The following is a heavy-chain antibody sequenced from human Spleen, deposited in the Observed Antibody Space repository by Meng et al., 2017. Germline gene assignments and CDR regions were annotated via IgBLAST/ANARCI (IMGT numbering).Heavy chain of an antibody. D-gene: IGHD3-22*01. Sequence: SETLSLTCTVSGYSISSDYYWGWIRQPPGKGLEWIGEINHSGSTNYNPSLKSRVTISVDTSKNQFSLKLSSVTAADTAVYYCARGCYYDSTVYFDYWGQGTLVTVSS. V-gene: IGHV4-38-2*02. J-gene: IGHJ4*02. CDR1: GYSISSDYY. CDR3: ARGCYYDSTVYFDY. CDR2: INHSGST.